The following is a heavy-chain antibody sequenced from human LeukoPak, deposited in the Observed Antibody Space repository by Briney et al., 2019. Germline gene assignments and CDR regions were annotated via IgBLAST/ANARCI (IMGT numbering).Heavy chain of an antibody. CDR2: IYYSGST. V-gene: IGHV4-59*01. D-gene: IGHD3-22*01. J-gene: IGHJ3*02. CDR3: ARESYYYDSSGYYDAFDI. CDR1: GGSISSYY. Sequence: SETLSPTCIVSGGSISSYYWSWIRQPPGKGLEWIGYIYYSGSTNYNPSLKSRLTISVDTSKNQFSLKLSSVTAADTAVYYCARESYYYDSSGYYDAFDIWGQGTMVTVSS.